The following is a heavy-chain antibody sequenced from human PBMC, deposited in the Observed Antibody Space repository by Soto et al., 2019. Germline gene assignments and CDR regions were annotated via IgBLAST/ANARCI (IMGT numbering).Heavy chain of an antibody. V-gene: IGHV4-31*03. Sequence: SETLSLTCTVSGGSISSGGYYWSWIRQHPGKGLEWIGYIYYSGSTYYNPSLKSRVTISVDTSKNQFSLKLSSVTAADTAVYYCARDRRDYDILTGYFASHGVDVWGQGTTVTVSS. CDR2: IYYSGST. D-gene: IGHD3-9*01. CDR3: ARDRRDYDILTGYFASHGVDV. J-gene: IGHJ6*02. CDR1: GGSISSGGYY.